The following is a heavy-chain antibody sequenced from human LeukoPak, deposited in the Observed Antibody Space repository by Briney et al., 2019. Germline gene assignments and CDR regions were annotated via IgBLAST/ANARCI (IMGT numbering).Heavy chain of an antibody. J-gene: IGHJ5*01. D-gene: IGHD6-13*01. CDR2: IYTSGST. CDR3: ARSRHGLYSSSWYGYNWFDS. V-gene: IGHV4-61*02. Sequence: SETLSLTCTVSGGSISSGSYYWSWIRQPAGKGLEWIGRIYTSGSTNYNPSLKSRVTISYTSKSQFSLQLNSVTPEDTAVYYCARSRHGLYSSSWYGYNWFDSWGQGTLVTVSS. CDR1: GGSISSGSYY.